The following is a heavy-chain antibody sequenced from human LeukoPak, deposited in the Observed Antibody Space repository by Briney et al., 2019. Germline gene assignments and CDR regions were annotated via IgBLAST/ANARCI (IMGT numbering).Heavy chain of an antibody. CDR3: ARDVAAGHFDY. Sequence: ASVKVSCKASGGTFSSYGISWVRQAPGQGLEWMGWISAYNGNTNYAQKLQGRVTMTTDTSTSTAYMELRSLRSDDTAVYYCARDVAAGHFDYWGQGTLVTVSS. V-gene: IGHV1-18*01. J-gene: IGHJ4*02. CDR2: ISAYNGNT. D-gene: IGHD6-13*01. CDR1: GGTFSSYG.